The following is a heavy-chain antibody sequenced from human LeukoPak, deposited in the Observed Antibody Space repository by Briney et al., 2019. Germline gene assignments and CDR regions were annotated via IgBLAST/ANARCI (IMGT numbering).Heavy chain of an antibody. D-gene: IGHD3-9*01. V-gene: IGHV3-48*02. CDR1: GFTFSSYS. CDR3: ASQLRYFDWLAEGYYYYGMDV. Sequence: GGSLRLSCAASGFTFSSYSMNWVRQAPGKGLEWVSYISSSSSTIYYADSVKGRFTISRDNAKNSLYLQMNSLRDEDTAVYYCASQLRYFDWLAEGYYYYGMDVWGQGTTVTVSS. J-gene: IGHJ6*02. CDR2: ISSSSSTI.